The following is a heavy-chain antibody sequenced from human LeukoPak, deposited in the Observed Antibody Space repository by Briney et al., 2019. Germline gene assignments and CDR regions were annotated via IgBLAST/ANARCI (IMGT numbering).Heavy chain of an antibody. Sequence: GGSLRLSCAASGFTFSSSAMNWVRQAPGKGLEWVSYISSSGSTIYYADSVKGRFTISRDNAKNSLYLQMNSLRAEDTAVYYCAREELGYYFDYWGQGTLVTVSS. J-gene: IGHJ4*02. D-gene: IGHD1-26*01. V-gene: IGHV3-48*03. CDR2: ISSSGSTI. CDR3: AREELGYYFDY. CDR1: GFTFSSSA.